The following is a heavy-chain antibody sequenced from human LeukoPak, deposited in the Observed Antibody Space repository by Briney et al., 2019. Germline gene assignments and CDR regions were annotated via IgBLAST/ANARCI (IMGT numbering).Heavy chain of an antibody. Sequence: QPGGSLRLSCAASGFTFSSYAMSWVRQAPGKGLEWVSAISGSGGSTYYADSAKGRFTISRDNSKNTLYLQMNSLRAEDTAVYYCAKDLNGMTTVTTGCYWGQGTLVTVSS. CDR3: AKDLNGMTTVTTGCY. CDR1: GFTFSSYA. CDR2: ISGSGGST. J-gene: IGHJ4*02. V-gene: IGHV3-23*01. D-gene: IGHD4-17*01.